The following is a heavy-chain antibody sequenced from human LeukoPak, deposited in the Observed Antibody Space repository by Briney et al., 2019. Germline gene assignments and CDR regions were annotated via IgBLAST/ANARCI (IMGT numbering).Heavy chain of an antibody. V-gene: IGHV4-34*01. CDR3: ARAGQQLVLDY. CDR2: INHSGST. J-gene: IGHJ4*02. Sequence: PSETLSLTCAVYGGSFSGYYWSWIRQPPGKGLEWIGEINHSGSTNYNPTLKSRVTISVDTSKNQFSLKLSSVTAADTAVYYCARAGQQLVLDYWGQGTLVTVSS. D-gene: IGHD6-13*01. CDR1: GGSFSGYY.